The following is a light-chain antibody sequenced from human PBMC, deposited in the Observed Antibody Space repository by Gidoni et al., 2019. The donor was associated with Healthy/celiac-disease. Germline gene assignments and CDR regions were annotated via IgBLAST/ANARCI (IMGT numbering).Light chain of an antibody. CDR2: AAS. CDR1: QSISSY. CDR3: QHSYSTRLT. V-gene: IGKV1-39*01. J-gene: IGKJ1*01. Sequence: DIQMTQSPSSLSASVGDRVTITCRASQSISSYLNWYQQKPGKAPKLLIYAASSLQSGVPSRFRGSGSGTDFTLTISRLQPEDFATYYCQHSYSTRLTFGQGTKVEIK.